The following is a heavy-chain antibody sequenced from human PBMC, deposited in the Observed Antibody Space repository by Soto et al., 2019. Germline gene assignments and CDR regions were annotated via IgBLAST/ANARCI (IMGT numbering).Heavy chain of an antibody. CDR2: TNPSDGST. Sequence: ASVKVSCKASGYSLTSYYMHWVRQAPGQGLEWMGITNPSDGSTNYAQKFQGRVTMTSDTSTSTVYMEMSSLRSEDTAMYYCARSYVTSRPIDFWGQGNLVTVSS. CDR1: GYSLTSYY. V-gene: IGHV1-46*01. CDR3: ARSYVTSRPIDF. D-gene: IGHD3-10*02. J-gene: IGHJ4*02.